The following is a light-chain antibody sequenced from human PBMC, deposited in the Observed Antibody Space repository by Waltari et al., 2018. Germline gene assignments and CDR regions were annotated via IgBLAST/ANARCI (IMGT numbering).Light chain of an antibody. V-gene: IGLV1-44*01. CDR1: NSNIGSNS. J-gene: IGLJ3*02. Sequence: QSVLTQPPSASGTPGQRVTISCSGSNSNIGSNSVNWYQQLPGTAPKLLIHSFNLRPSGFPDRFSCSKSGTSVSLAISWLQSEDGADYYCAAWDYSLNGPVFGGGTKLTVL. CDR3: AAWDYSLNGPV. CDR2: SFN.